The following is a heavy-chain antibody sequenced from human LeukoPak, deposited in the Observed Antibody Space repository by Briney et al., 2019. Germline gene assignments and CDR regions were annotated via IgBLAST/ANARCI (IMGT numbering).Heavy chain of an antibody. CDR2: ISWNSGSI. J-gene: IGHJ4*02. Sequence: PGRSLRLSCAASGFTFDDYAMHWVRQAPGMGLEWVSGISWNSGSIGYADSVKGRFTISRDNAKNSLYLQMNSLRAEDTALYYCAKDMTAGSGSYYWSPDYWGQGTLVTVSS. CDR3: AKDMTAGSGSYYWSPDY. D-gene: IGHD3-10*01. V-gene: IGHV3-9*01. CDR1: GFTFDDYA.